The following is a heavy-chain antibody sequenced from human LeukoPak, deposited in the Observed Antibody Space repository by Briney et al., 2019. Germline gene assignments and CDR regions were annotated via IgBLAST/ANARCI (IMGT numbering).Heavy chain of an antibody. CDR1: GFTVSSNY. V-gene: IGHV3-66*01. Sequence: PGGSLRLSCAASGFTVSSNYMSWVRQAPGKGLEWVPVIYSGGSTYYADSVKGRFTISRDNSKNTLYLQMNSLRAEDTAVYYCARDNCGNTPPGYYYGMDVWGQGTTVTVSS. CDR3: ARDNCGNTPPGYYYGMDV. J-gene: IGHJ6*02. D-gene: IGHD1-20*01. CDR2: IYSGGST.